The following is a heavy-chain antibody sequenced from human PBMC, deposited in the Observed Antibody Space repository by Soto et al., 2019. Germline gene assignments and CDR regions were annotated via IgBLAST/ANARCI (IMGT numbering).Heavy chain of an antibody. J-gene: IGHJ6*02. Sequence: PSQTLSLTCAISGDSVSSNSAAWNWIRQSPSRGLEWLGRTYYRSKWYNDYAVSVRSRITINPDTSKNQFSLQLNSVTPEDTAVYYCAREDITMVRGVLDYGMDVWGQGTTVTVS. CDR2: TYYRSKWYN. CDR1: GDSVSSNSAA. CDR3: AREDITMVRGVLDYGMDV. D-gene: IGHD3-10*01. V-gene: IGHV6-1*01.